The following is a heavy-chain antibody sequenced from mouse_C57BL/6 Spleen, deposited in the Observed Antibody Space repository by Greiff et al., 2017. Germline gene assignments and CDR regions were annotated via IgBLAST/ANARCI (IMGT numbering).Heavy chain of an antibody. J-gene: IGHJ1*03. Sequence: VQLQQSGAELVKPGASVKLSCKASGYTFTEYTIHWVKQRSGQGLEWIGWFYPGSGSIKYNEKFKDKAPLTADKSSSTVYMELSRFTSEDSAVYFCARHESYYSNYLWYFDVWGTGTTVTVSS. D-gene: IGHD2-5*01. CDR3: ARHESYYSNYLWYFDV. CDR2: FYPGSGSI. V-gene: IGHV1-62-2*01. CDR1: GYTFTEYT.